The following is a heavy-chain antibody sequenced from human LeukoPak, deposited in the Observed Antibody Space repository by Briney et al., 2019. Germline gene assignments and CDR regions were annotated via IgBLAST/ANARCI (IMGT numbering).Heavy chain of an antibody. D-gene: IGHD3-10*01. CDR3: TRDGEGYGSGTTDY. Sequence: GGSLRLSCTASGFTFCDYAMSWVRQAPGKGLEWVGFIRSKAYGGKTEYAASVKGRFTISRDDSKSIAYLQMNSLKTEDTAVYYCTRDGEGYGSGTTDYWGQGTLVTVSS. CDR2: IRSKAYGGKT. J-gene: IGHJ4*02. CDR1: GFTFCDYA. V-gene: IGHV3-49*04.